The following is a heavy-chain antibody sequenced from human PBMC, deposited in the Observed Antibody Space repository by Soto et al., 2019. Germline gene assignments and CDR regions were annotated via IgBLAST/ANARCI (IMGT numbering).Heavy chain of an antibody. V-gene: IGHV3-23*01. CDR2: ISGSGGST. Sequence: PGGSLRLSCAASGFTFSSYAMSWVRQAPGKGLEWVSAISGSGGSTYYADSVKGRFTISRDNSKNTLYLQMNSLRAEDTAVYYCAKDGYCRSTSCYGFYYYYYMDVWGKGTTVTVSS. CDR1: GFTFSSYA. J-gene: IGHJ6*03. D-gene: IGHD2-2*03. CDR3: AKDGYCRSTSCYGFYYYYYMDV.